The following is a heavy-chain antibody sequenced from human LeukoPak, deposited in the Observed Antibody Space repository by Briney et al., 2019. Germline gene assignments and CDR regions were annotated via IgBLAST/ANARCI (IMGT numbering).Heavy chain of an antibody. CDR2: IRYHGSDK. CDR1: AFTFSDYG. CDR3: ARSPTSWYFDY. Sequence: PGGSLRLSCATSAFTFSDYGMHWVRQAPGKGLEWVAFIRYHGSDKYYADSVKGRFTISRDNSKNTLYLQMNSLRPEDTSVYFCARSPTSWYFDYWGQGTLVTVSS. J-gene: IGHJ4*02. D-gene: IGHD2-2*01. V-gene: IGHV3-30*02.